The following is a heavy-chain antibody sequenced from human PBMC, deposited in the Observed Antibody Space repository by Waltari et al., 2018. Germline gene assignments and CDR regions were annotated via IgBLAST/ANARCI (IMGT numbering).Heavy chain of an antibody. D-gene: IGHD4-4*01. Sequence: QVQLVQSGAEVKKPGASVTVSCKASGYTFTNYYIHWMRQAPGQGLEWMGMVNPSGVTTTYAQKFQGRVTMTRDTSTSTDYMELSSLRSEDTAVYFCARTFYNNFPYFDYWGQGTLVTVSS. V-gene: IGHV1-46*01. J-gene: IGHJ4*02. CDR1: GYTFTNYY. CDR2: VNPSGVTT. CDR3: ARTFYNNFPYFDY.